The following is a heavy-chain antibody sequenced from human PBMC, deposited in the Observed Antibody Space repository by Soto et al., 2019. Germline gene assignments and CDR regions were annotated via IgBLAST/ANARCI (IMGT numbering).Heavy chain of an antibody. CDR3: ARDAGSGYDSFAFDI. Sequence: EVQLVESGGGLVQPGGSLRLSCAASGFTVSSNYMSWGRQAPGKGLEWVSVIYRGGSTYYADSVKGRFTISRHNSKNTQYLQMNSLRAEDTAVYYCARDAGSGYDSFAFDIWGQGTMVTVSS. D-gene: IGHD5-12*01. CDR2: IYRGGST. CDR1: GFTVSSNY. J-gene: IGHJ3*02. V-gene: IGHV3-53*04.